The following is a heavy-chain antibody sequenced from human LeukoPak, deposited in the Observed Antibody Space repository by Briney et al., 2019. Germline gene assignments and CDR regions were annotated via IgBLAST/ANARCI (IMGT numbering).Heavy chain of an antibody. J-gene: IGHJ4*02. CDR2: ISYNGIT. CDR3: ARHMSGDYDY. Sequence: PSETLSLTCTVSGGSISEYYWSWLRQPPGKGLEWIAYISYNGITNYNPSLKSRVTISVDTSKNQFSLKLSSVTAADTAVYYCARHMSGDYDYWGQGTLVTVSS. V-gene: IGHV4-59*08. D-gene: IGHD3-10*02. CDR1: GGSISEYY.